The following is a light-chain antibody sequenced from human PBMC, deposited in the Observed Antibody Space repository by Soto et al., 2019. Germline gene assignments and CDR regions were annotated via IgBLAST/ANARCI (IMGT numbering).Light chain of an antibody. J-gene: IGKJ1*01. V-gene: IGKV1-5*03. Sequence: DLQMTQSPSTLSASVGDRVTITCRASQSINSWLAWYQQKPGKAPKLLIYKASSLQSGVPSRFSGSGSGTEFTLTISSLQPDDFATYYCQQYSYLWTFGQGTKVEIK. CDR1: QSINSW. CDR3: QQYSYLWT. CDR2: KAS.